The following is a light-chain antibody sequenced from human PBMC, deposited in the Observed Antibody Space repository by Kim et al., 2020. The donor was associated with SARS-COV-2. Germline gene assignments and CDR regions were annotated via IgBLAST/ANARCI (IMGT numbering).Light chain of an antibody. Sequence: QSALTQPASVSGSPGQSITISCTGTSSDVGGYNSVSWYQQHPGKAPKLMIYDSSGRASGVSNRFSGSQSGNTASLTISGLRAEDEADYYCSSHTTNSTYVFGSGTKVTVL. J-gene: IGLJ1*01. CDR3: SSHTTNSTYV. CDR2: DSS. V-gene: IGLV2-14*03. CDR1: SSDVGGYNS.